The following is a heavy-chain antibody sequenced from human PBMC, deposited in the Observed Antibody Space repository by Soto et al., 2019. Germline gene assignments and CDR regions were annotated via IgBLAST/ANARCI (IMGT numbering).Heavy chain of an antibody. CDR1: GYAFTTYG. Sequence: QVHLVQSGAEVKKPGASVKVSCKGSGYAFTTYGITWVRQDPGQGLEWMGWISAHNGNTNYAQKLQGSVTVTRDTSTSTAYMELRSLRSDDTAVYYCARGRYGDYWGQGALVTVSS. D-gene: IGHD1-1*01. V-gene: IGHV1-18*01. CDR2: ISAHNGNT. J-gene: IGHJ4*02. CDR3: ARGRYGDY.